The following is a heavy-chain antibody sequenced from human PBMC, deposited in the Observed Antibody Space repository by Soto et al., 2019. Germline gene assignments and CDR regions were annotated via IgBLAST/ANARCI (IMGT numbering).Heavy chain of an antibody. CDR1: GDSIGTTHSY. CDR2: IHYSGST. D-gene: IGHD2-8*01. V-gene: IGHV4-39*01. Sequence: PSETLSLTCTVSGDSIGTTHSYWAWIRQSPGKGLEWIGNIHYSGSTYYMPSLRSRVTLSVDTSKNQFSLRLTSVTAEDTAVYYCARHAGNGNVWPLDYWGQGILVTVSS. CDR3: ARHAGNGNVWPLDY. J-gene: IGHJ4*02.